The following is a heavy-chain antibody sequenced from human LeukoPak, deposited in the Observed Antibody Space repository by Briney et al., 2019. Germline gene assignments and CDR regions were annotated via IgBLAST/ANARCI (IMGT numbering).Heavy chain of an antibody. Sequence: SETLSLTCTVSGGSISSSSYYWGWIRQPPGKGLEWIGSIHYSGSTYYNPSLKSRVTISVDTSKNQFYLKLSSVTAADTAVYYCARLVEQWLVLSHPYFDYWGQGTLVTVSS. D-gene: IGHD6-19*01. CDR3: ARLVEQWLVLSHPYFDY. CDR1: GGSISSSSYY. V-gene: IGHV4-39*01. J-gene: IGHJ4*02. CDR2: IHYSGST.